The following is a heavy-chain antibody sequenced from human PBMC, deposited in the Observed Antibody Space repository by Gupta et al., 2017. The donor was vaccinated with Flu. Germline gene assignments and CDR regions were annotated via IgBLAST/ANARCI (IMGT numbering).Heavy chain of an antibody. V-gene: IGHV1-46*03. Sequence: YNLHWVGQAPGQGLAWLGLINPKSGAIMYAQDFKGRVTMTSDTSTSEVYMELTSLRSDDTAIYYCVRGPGQVVPLEYCHHWGQGTLVTVSS. J-gene: IGHJ1*01. CDR2: INPKSGAI. CDR3: VRGPGQVVPLEYCHH. CDR1: YN. D-gene: IGHD6-6*01.